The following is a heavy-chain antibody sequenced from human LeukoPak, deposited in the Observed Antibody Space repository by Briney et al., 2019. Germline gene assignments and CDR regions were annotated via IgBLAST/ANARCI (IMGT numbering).Heavy chain of an antibody. CDR3: AGEPRMLAY. CDR1: GFTFSSIW. D-gene: IGHD3-10*02. Sequence: GGSLRLSCAASGFTFSSIWMSWVRLAPGKGLECVAMINQDGSAKYYADSVKGRFTVSRDHAKNSLFLKMNTLSDEDTAIYYCAGEPRMLAYWGQGTLVTVSS. CDR2: INQDGSAK. V-gene: IGHV3-7*01. J-gene: IGHJ4*02.